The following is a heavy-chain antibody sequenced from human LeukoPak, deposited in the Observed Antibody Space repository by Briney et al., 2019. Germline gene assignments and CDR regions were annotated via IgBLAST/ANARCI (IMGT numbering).Heavy chain of an antibody. J-gene: IGHJ4*02. D-gene: IGHD5-12*01. CDR3: AKGARGISGPGD. CDR1: GFTFSSNY. Sequence: PGGSLRLTCAASGFTFSSNYMSWVRQAPGKGLEWVSVIYSGGGTYYADSVKGRFAISRDNSNNMLYLQMNSLRVEDTAVYYCAKGARGISGPGDWGQGTLVTVSS. CDR2: IYSGGGT. V-gene: IGHV3-53*01.